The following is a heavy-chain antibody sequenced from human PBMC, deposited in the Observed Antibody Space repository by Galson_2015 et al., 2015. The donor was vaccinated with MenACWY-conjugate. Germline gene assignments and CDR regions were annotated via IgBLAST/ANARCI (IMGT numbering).Heavy chain of an antibody. J-gene: IGHJ5*02. V-gene: IGHV3-21*01. D-gene: IGHD3-22*01. CDR3: ARDHYDSSGYSDWFDP. CDR1: GFTFSSYS. Sequence: LRLSCAASGFTFSSYSMNWVRQAPGKGLEWVSSISSSSSYIYYADSVKGRFTISKDNAKNSLYLQMNSLRAEDTAVYYCARDHYDSSGYSDWFDPWGQGTLVTVSS. CDR2: ISSSSSYI.